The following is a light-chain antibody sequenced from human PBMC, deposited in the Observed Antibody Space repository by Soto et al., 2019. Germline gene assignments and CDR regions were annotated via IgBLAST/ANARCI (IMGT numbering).Light chain of an antibody. Sequence: DIQMTQSPSTLSASVGDRVTITCRASQSISTWLAWYQQKPGKAPKLLIYKASSLESGVPSRFSGSGSGTEFTLTISSLQPDDFANSYCQQYNTYPLTFGGGTTVEIK. CDR1: QSISTW. CDR3: QQYNTYPLT. V-gene: IGKV1-5*03. CDR2: KAS. J-gene: IGKJ4*01.